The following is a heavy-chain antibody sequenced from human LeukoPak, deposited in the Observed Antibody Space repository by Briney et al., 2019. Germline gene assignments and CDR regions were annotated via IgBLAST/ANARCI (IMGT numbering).Heavy chain of an antibody. Sequence: PSETLSLTCAVSGGSFSAHYWSWIRQAPEKGLEWVGEVNQDGDTNYNLSLKSRVTILRDTSKNQVSLNLTSVTAADTALYFCARGPTYNSFDYWGQGSLVTVSS. J-gene: IGHJ4*02. CDR3: ARGPTYNSFDY. CDR2: VNQDGDT. V-gene: IGHV4-34*01. D-gene: IGHD3-16*01. CDR1: GGSFSAHY.